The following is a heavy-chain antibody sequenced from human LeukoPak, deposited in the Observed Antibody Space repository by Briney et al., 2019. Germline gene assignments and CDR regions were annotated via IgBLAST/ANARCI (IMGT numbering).Heavy chain of an antibody. D-gene: IGHD3-10*01. CDR1: GYSISSDYH. Sequence: SETLSLTCAVSGYSISSDYHWGWIRPPPGKGLEWIGAMHHSGSTYYNPSLKSRVTISVDTSKNQVSLKLNSVTAADTAVYYCARDRSYYTFDYWGQGTLVIVSA. CDR3: ARDRSYYTFDY. J-gene: IGHJ4*02. CDR2: MHHSGST. V-gene: IGHV4-38-2*02.